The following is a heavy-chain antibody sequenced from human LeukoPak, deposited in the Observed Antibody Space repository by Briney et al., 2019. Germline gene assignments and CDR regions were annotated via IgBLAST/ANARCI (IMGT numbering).Heavy chain of an antibody. D-gene: IGHD2-8*01. CDR2: ISGSGDRT. Sequence: GGSLRLSCAASGFTFSTYWMTWVRQAPGKGLEWVSTISGSGDRTYYADSVRGRFTISRDNSKTTLYLQVNSLRAEDTAIYYCATELVAMVTPYDYWGQGTLVPVSS. V-gene: IGHV3-23*01. CDR3: ATELVAMVTPYDY. J-gene: IGHJ4*02. CDR1: GFTFSTYW.